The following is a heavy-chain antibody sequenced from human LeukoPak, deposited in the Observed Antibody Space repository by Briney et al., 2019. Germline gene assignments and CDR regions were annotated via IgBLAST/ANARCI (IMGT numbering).Heavy chain of an antibody. J-gene: IGHJ5*02. CDR2: TYYSGGA. CDR1: GGSISSRSYY. Sequence: SETLSLTCTVSGGSISSRSYYWGWIRQPPGKGLEWIGSTYYSGGAYYNPSLQSRLTISIDTSKNQFSLNVSSVTAADTAVYYCARDRCSSTSCYNTPNWFDPWGQGTLVTVSS. D-gene: IGHD2-2*02. V-gene: IGHV4-39*07. CDR3: ARDRCSSTSCYNTPNWFDP.